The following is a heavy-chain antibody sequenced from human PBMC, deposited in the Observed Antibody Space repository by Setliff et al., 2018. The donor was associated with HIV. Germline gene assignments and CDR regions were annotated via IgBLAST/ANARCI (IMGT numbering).Heavy chain of an antibody. CDR2: IRSNSGAM. CDR3: ARGKAAMDV. Sequence: GSLRLSCAASGFDFSDYSMNWVRQAPGKGLEWVSYIRSNSGAMYYADSVKGRFTISRDNAKNSLYLQMNSLRAEDTAVYYCARGKAAMDVWGKGTTVTVSS. J-gene: IGHJ6*04. D-gene: IGHD6-25*01. CDR1: GFDFSDYS. V-gene: IGHV3-48*01.